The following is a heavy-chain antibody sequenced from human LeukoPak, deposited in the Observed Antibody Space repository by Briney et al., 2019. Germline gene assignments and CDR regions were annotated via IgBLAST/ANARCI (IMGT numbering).Heavy chain of an antibody. CDR1: GFTFSDYY. J-gene: IGHJ4*02. CDR3: ARDNRAYCSGGSCSFDY. Sequence: GGSLRLSCAASGFTFSDYYMSWIRQAPGEGGEGVSYISSSGSTTYYADSLKGRFTISRDNAKNSLYLQMNSLRAEDTAVYYCARDNRAYCSGGSCSFDYWGQGTLVTVSS. CDR2: ISSSGSTT. D-gene: IGHD2-15*01. V-gene: IGHV3-11*01.